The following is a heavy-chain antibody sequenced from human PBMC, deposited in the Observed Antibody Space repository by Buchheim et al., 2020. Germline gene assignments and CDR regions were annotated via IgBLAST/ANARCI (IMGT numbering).Heavy chain of an antibody. CDR1: GFTFGSYS. CDR2: ISGPGDII. Sequence: EVQLLESGGGLVQPGGSLRLSCEASGFTFGSYSMSWVRQAPGQGLEWVSDISGPGDIIQFADIVQGRFTMSRDNSKNTVYLQMNSRRVDDTAVYYCAEGGRSIGDLDHAYWGQGTL. CDR3: AEGGRSIGDLDHAY. D-gene: IGHD2-21*02. J-gene: IGHJ4*02. V-gene: IGHV3-23*01.